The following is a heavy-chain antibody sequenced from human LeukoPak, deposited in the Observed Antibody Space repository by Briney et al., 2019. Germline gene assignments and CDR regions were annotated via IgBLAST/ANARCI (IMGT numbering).Heavy chain of an antibody. J-gene: IGHJ6*03. CDR3: ARDPRLVRTYSDYYYMDV. D-gene: IGHD4-23*01. V-gene: IGHV3-30-3*01. Sequence: LSGGSLRLSCAASGFTFSSYAMHWVRQAPGKGLEWVAVISFDESNKYYADSVKGRFTISRDNSKNTLYLQMNSLRAEDTAVYYCARDPRLVRTYSDYYYMDVWGKGTTVTVSS. CDR1: GFTFSSYA. CDR2: ISFDESNK.